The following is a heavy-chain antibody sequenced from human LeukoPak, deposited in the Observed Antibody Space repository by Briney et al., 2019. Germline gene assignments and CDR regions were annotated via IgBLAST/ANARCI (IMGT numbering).Heavy chain of an antibody. CDR2: ISSSGSTI. D-gene: IGHD6-13*01. CDR1: GFTFSSYE. V-gene: IGHV3-48*03. CDR3: ARGPLIAAAHMDV. J-gene: IGHJ6*03. Sequence: GGSLRLSCAASGFTFSSYEMNWVRQAPGKGLEWVSYISSSGSTIYYGDSVKGRFTISRDNAKNSLYLQMNSLRAEDTAVYYCARGPLIAAAHMDVWGKGTTVTVSS.